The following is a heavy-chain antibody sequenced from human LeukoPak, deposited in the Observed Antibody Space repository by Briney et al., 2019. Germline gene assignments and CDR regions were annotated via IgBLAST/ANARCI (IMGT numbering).Heavy chain of an antibody. J-gene: IGHJ3*02. D-gene: IGHD3-9*01. V-gene: IGHV3-15*01. CDR1: GFTFSNAW. CDR2: IKSKTDGGTT. CDR3: TTCAAGERYFDWLFHYDAFDI. Sequence: GGSLRLSCAASGFTFSNAWMSWVRQAPGKGLEWVGRIKSKTDGGTTDYAAPVKGRFTTSRDDSKNTLYLQMNSLKTEDTAVYYCTTCAAGERYFDWLFHYDAFDIWGQGTMVTVSS.